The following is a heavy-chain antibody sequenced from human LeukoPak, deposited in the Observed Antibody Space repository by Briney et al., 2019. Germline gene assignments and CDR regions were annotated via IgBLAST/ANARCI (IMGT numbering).Heavy chain of an antibody. D-gene: IGHD2/OR15-2a*01. V-gene: IGHV3-23*01. CDR1: GFTFSDYA. CDR3: VRDSRRDGLFDC. CDR2: FSGSGYNT. J-gene: IGHJ4*02. Sequence: PGGSLRLSCAASGFTFSDYAMTWVLQAPEKGLEWVSSFSGSGYNTNYADSVKGRFTISRDNSKNTLYLQMNSLRAEDTAIYYCVRDSRRDGLFDCCGQGTLVTVSS.